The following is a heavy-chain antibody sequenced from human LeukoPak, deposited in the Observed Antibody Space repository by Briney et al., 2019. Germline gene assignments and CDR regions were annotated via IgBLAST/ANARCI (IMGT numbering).Heavy chain of an antibody. V-gene: IGHV3-21*03. CDR2: ISSTNGHT. Sequence: PGGSLRLSCAASGFSFSFSNMNWVRQAPGKGLEWVSYISSTNGHTTYADSVNGRFTISRDTAKNSLYLQMNSLGVEDTAIYFCARDRDSSGLYGGADLWGQGVLVTVSA. CDR1: GFSFSFSN. J-gene: IGHJ5*02. CDR3: ARDRDSSGLYGGADL. D-gene: IGHD6-19*01.